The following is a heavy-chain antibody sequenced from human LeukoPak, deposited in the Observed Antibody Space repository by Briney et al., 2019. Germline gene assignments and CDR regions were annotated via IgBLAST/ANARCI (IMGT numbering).Heavy chain of an antibody. Sequence: PSETLSLTCTVSGGSISSYYWSWIRQPPGKGLERIGYIYYSGSTNYNPSLKSRVTISVDTSKNQFSLKLSSVTAADTAVYYCARDRAYCSGGSCYDDAFDIWGQGTMVTVSS. J-gene: IGHJ3*02. CDR3: ARDRAYCSGGSCYDDAFDI. D-gene: IGHD2-15*01. V-gene: IGHV4-59*01. CDR1: GGSISSYY. CDR2: IYYSGST.